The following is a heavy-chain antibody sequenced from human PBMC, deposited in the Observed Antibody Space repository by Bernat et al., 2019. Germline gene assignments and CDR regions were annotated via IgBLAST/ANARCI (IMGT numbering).Heavy chain of an antibody. Sequence: QVQLVESGGGLVKPGGSLRLSCAASGFTFSDYDMSWIRQAPGKGRDWGSYISSSSSYTNYADSVKGRFTSSRDNAKNSLYLQMNSLRAEDTAVYYCARGTSTSAPYMDVWGKGTTVTVSS. V-gene: IGHV3-11*05. CDR2: ISSSSSYT. J-gene: IGHJ6*03. CDR3: ARGTSTSAPYMDV. CDR1: GFTFSDYD.